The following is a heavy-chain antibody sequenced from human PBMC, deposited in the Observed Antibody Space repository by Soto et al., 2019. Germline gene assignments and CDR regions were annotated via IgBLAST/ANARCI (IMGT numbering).Heavy chain of an antibody. CDR2: ISGSGGST. CDR1: GFTFSSYA. V-gene: IGHV3-23*01. J-gene: IGHJ6*03. Sequence: GGSLRLSCAASGFTFSSYAMSWVRQAPGKGLEWVSGISGSGGSTYYADSVKGRFTISRDNSKNTLYLQMNSLRAEDTAVYYCAKGALVRGVTLDYMDVWGKGTTVTVSS. D-gene: IGHD3-10*01. CDR3: AKGALVRGVTLDYMDV.